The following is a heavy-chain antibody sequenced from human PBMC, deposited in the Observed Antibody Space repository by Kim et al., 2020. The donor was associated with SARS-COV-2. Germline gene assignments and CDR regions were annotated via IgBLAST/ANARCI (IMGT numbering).Heavy chain of an antibody. CDR3: ARTGGVDTAMVEVRLGNEIHPHYYYYYGMDV. V-gene: IGHV1-69*13. CDR1: GGTFSSYA. D-gene: IGHD5-18*01. CDR2: IIPIFGTA. J-gene: IGHJ6*02. Sequence: SVKVSCKASGGTFSSYAISWVRQAPGQGLEWMGGIIPIFGTANYAQKFQGRVTITADESTSTAYMELSSLRSEDTAVYYCARTGGVDTAMVEVRLGNEIHPHYYYYYGMDVWGQGTTVTVSS.